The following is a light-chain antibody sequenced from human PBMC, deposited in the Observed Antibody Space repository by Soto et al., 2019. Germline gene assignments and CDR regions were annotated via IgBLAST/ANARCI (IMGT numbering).Light chain of an antibody. CDR2: EVT. J-gene: IGLJ2*01. CDR1: SSDVGGYNS. V-gene: IGLV2-8*01. Sequence: QSALTQPPSTSGSPGQSVTMSCTGTSSDVGGYNSVSWYQQHPGKAPKLMIFEVTKRPPGVPDRFSGSKSGYTASLTVSGLQAEDEADYYCSSYAGTNTLIFGGGTKLTVL. CDR3: SSYAGTNTLI.